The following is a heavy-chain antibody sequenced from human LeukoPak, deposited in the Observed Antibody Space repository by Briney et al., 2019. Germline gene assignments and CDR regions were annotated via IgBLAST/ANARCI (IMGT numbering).Heavy chain of an antibody. J-gene: IGHJ4*02. CDR3: ARSLPDDFWSADYRAYYFDY. Sequence: GGSLRLSCAASGFTFSSYGMHWVRQAPGKGLEWVAFIRYDGSNKYYADSVKGRFTISRDNSKNTLYLQMNSLRAEDTAVYYCARSLPDDFWSADYRAYYFDYWGQGTLVTVSS. CDR1: GFTFSSYG. V-gene: IGHV3-30*02. CDR2: IRYDGSNK. D-gene: IGHD3-3*01.